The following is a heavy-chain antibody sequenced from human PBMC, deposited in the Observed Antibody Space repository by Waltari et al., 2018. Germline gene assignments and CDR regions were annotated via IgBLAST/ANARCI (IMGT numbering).Heavy chain of an antibody. CDR3: ASCSGGNCHYYGMDV. CDR1: RSG. D-gene: IGHD2-15*01. J-gene: IGHJ6*02. V-gene: IGHV3-30*03. CDR2: ISYDGSNK. Sequence: RSGMHWVRQAPGRGLEWVAVISYDGSNKYYADSVKGRFTISRDNSKNTVYLQMNSLRAEDTAVYYCASCSGGNCHYYGMDVWGQGTTVTVSS.